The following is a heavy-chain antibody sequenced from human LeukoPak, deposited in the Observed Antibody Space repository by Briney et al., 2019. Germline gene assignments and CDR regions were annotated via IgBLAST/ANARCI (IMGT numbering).Heavy chain of an antibody. D-gene: IGHD4-11*01. Sequence: KPSETLSLTCTVSGGSISSYYWSWIRQPAGKGLEWIGRIYTSGSTNYNPSLKSRVTMSVDTSKNQFSLKLSSVTAADTAVYYCARVTTTRAYWYFDLWGRGTLVTVSS. CDR2: IYTSGST. V-gene: IGHV4-4*07. J-gene: IGHJ2*01. CDR1: GGSISSYY. CDR3: ARVTTTRAYWYFDL.